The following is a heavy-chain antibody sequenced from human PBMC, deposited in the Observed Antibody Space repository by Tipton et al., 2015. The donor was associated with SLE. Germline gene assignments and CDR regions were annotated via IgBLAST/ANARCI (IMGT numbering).Heavy chain of an antibody. J-gene: IGHJ3*02. Sequence: TLSLTCHVSGYPIISGYYLGWVRHPPGKGLEWIGSIYHSETTYYNPSLKSRVTISMDTSKNQFSLKLTSVTAADTAVYYCAGAANDLWSGPHPGAFHIWGQGTMVTVSS. D-gene: IGHD3-3*01. V-gene: IGHV4-38-2*02. CDR2: IYHSETT. CDR1: GYPIISGYY. CDR3: AGAANDLWSGPHPGAFHI.